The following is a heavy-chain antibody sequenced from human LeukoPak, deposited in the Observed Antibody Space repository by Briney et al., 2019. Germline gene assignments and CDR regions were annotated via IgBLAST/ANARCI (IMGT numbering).Heavy chain of an antibody. D-gene: IGHD5-18*01. J-gene: IGHJ4*02. CDR2: IYPGDSDT. CDR3: ARLDSTMFDS. V-gene: IGHV5-51*01. CDR1: GXSFTRYC. Sequence: GESLKISFKGSGXSFTRYCIGWVRQMPGKGLEWMGIIYPGDSDTRYSPSFQGQVSMSADKSSSTAYVQWSSLKASDTAIYYCARLDSTMFDSWGQGILVTVSS.